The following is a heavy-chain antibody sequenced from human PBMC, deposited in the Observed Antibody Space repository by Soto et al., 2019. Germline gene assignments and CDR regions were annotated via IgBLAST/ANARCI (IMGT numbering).Heavy chain of an antibody. Sequence: QVQLQQWGAGLLKPSETLSLNCAVTGVSLSGYYWSWIRQPPGKVLEWIGEVKDGGHTNYSPSLRGRVTIPSDTSNNQSSIRLNSVTAADTGVYYCARGQEGVVATHWDQGSLVTVSS. D-gene: IGHD5-12*01. J-gene: IGHJ4*02. CDR1: GVSLSGYY. CDR3: ARGQEGVVATH. V-gene: IGHV4-34*01. CDR2: VKDGGHT.